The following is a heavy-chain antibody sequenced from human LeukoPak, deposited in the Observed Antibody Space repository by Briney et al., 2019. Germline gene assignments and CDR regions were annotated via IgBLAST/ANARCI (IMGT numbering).Heavy chain of an antibody. Sequence: SSETLSLTCAVYGGSFSGYYWSWIRQPPGKGLEWIGEINHSGSTNYNPSLKSRVTISVDTSKNQFSLKLSSVTAADTAVYYCARARFWSDLDAFDTWGQGTMVTVSS. D-gene: IGHD3-3*01. CDR1: GGSFSGYY. J-gene: IGHJ3*02. V-gene: IGHV4-34*01. CDR2: INHSGST. CDR3: ARARFWSDLDAFDT.